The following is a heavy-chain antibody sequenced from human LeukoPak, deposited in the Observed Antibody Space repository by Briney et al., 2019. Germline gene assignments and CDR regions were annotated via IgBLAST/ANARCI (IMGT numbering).Heavy chain of an antibody. D-gene: IGHD1-14*01. CDR3: ARGASNRFDY. V-gene: IGHV3-74*01. CDR2: IYTDGSST. CDR1: GFTFSNYW. J-gene: IGHJ4*02. Sequence: PGGSLRLSCAASGFTFSNYWMHWVRQAPGKGLVWVSRIYTDGSSTNYADSVKGRFTISRDHAKNTLYLQMNSLRAEDTAVYYCARGASNRFDYWGQGTLVTVSS.